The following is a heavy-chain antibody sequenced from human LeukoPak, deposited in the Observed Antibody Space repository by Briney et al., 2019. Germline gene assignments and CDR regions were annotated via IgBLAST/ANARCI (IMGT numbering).Heavy chain of an antibody. V-gene: IGHV3-23*01. CDR1: GFTFSSHA. CDR2: ISRSGTNT. J-gene: IGHJ4*02. CDR3: AKDWPVSGDHYSPFDY. Sequence: PGGSLRLSCAASGFTFSSHAMSWVRQAPGMGLEWVAAISRSGTNTYYVVSVKGRFTISRDSSKNTLHLQMDSLRAEDTAVYYCAKDWPVSGDHYSPFDYWGQGTLITVSS. D-gene: IGHD4-11*01.